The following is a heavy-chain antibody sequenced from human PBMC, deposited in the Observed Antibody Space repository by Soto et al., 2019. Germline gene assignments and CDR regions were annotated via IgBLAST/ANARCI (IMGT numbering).Heavy chain of an antibody. Sequence: ASVKVSCKASGGTFSSYAISWVRQAPGQGLEWMGWISGYNGKTKYAQKLQGRVTMTTDTSTSTAYMELRSLRSDDTAVYYCARDLGGQMVDYWGQGTLVTVSS. V-gene: IGHV1-18*01. D-gene: IGHD1-26*01. J-gene: IGHJ4*02. CDR1: GGTFSSYA. CDR2: ISGYNGKT. CDR3: ARDLGGQMVDY.